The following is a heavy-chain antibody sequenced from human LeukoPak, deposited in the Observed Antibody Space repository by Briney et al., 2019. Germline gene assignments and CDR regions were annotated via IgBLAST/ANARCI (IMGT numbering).Heavy chain of an antibody. CDR2: ISYDGSNK. J-gene: IGHJ4*02. CDR3: ARDLVGSGWSPIKYYFDY. Sequence: PGRSLRLSCAASGFTFSSYGMHWVRQAPGKGLEWVAVISYDGSNKYCADSVKGRFTISRDNSKNTLYLQKNSLRAEDTAVYYCARDLVGSGWSPIKYYFDYWGQGTLVTVSS. D-gene: IGHD6-19*01. V-gene: IGHV3-30*03. CDR1: GFTFSSYG.